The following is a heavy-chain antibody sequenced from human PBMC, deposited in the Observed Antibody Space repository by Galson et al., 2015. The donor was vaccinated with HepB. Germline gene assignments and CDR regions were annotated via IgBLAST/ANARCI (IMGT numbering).Heavy chain of an antibody. CDR2: IYGSGNR. Sequence: SLRLSCAASGFIVNSNYMSWVRQTPGKGLEWVSLIYGSGNRYYADSVKGRFTISRDNSKNSLYLQMNSLRAEDTAVYYCAREYSSGWYGWFDPWGQGTLVTVSS. CDR1: GFIVNSNY. D-gene: IGHD6-19*01. J-gene: IGHJ5*02. V-gene: IGHV3-66*03. CDR3: AREYSSGWYGWFDP.